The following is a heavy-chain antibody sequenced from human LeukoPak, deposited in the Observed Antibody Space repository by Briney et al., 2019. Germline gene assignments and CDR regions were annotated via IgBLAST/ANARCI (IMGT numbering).Heavy chain of an antibody. D-gene: IGHD2-21*02. J-gene: IGHJ3*02. CDR2: INGSGGST. CDR3: AKATIVVVTEYAFDI. CDR1: GFTFSSYA. V-gene: IGHV3-23*01. Sequence: HPGGSLRLSCAASGFTFSSYAMSWVRQAPGKGLEWVSGINGSGGSTYYADSVKGRFTISRDNSKNTLYLQMNSLRAEDTAVYYCAKATIVVVTEYAFDIWGQGTMVTVSS.